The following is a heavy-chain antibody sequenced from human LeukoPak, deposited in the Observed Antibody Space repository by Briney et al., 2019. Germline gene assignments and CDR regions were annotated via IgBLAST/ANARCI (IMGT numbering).Heavy chain of an antibody. CDR1: GFTFGDYA. CDR2: IRSKAYGGTT. V-gene: IGHV3-49*04. Sequence: PGVSLRLSCTASGFTFGDYAMSWVRQAPGKGLEGVGFIRSKAYGGTTEYAAAVKGRVTISRDDPKSIASLQMNSLKTEDTAVYYCTRDSDVRFGELLVDYWGQGTLVTVSS. J-gene: IGHJ4*02. D-gene: IGHD3-10*01. CDR3: TRDSDVRFGELLVDY.